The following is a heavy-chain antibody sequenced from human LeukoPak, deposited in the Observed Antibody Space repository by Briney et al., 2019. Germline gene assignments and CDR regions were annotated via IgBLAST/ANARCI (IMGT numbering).Heavy chain of an antibody. CDR3: ARGVTIFGVANWFDP. D-gene: IGHD3-3*01. CDR2: ISSSSSYI. J-gene: IGHJ5*02. CDR1: GFTFSSYS. V-gene: IGHV3-21*01. Sequence: GGSLRLSCAASGFTFSSYSMNWVRRAPGKGLEWVSSISSSSSYIYYADSVKGRFTISRDNAKNSLYLQMNSLRAEDTAVYYCARGVTIFGVANWFDPWGQGTLVTVSS.